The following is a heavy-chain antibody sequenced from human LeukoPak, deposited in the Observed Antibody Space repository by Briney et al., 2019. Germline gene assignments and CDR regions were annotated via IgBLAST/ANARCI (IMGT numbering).Heavy chain of an antibody. CDR3: AKDRTRVGAVAGTCFDY. D-gene: IGHD6-19*01. CDR1: GFTFSSYG. J-gene: IGHJ4*02. CDR2: ISYDGSNK. V-gene: IGHV3-30*18. Sequence: GRSLRLSCAASGFTFSSYGMHWVRQAPGKGLEWVAVISYDGSNKYYADSVKGRFTISRDNSKNTLYLQMNSLRAEDTAVYYCAKDRTRVGAVAGTCFDYWGQGTLVTVSS.